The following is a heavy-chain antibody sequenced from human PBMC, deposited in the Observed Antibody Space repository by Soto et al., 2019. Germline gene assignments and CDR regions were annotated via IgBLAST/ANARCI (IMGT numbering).Heavy chain of an antibody. Sequence: QVQLQESGPGLVKPSQTLSLTCTVPGGSINGGGYYWTWIRQHPGKGLEWFGNIYNSGTTYYNPSLEGRVSISLDTSKNHFSLTVTSVTAADSAVYYCARGRGYSYQNCFDLWGQGIRVTVSS. V-gene: IGHV4-31*03. CDR1: GGSINGGGYY. D-gene: IGHD5-18*01. CDR2: IYNSGTT. CDR3: ARGRGYSYQNCFDL. J-gene: IGHJ5*02.